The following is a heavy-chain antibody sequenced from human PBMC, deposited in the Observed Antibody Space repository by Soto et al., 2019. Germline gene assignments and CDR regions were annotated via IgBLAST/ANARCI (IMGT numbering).Heavy chain of an antibody. CDR3: AASYGSGYRAFDY. Sequence: QVQLVQSGTEVKKPGSSVKVSCKASGDTFSFYTINWVRQAPGLGLEWVGRINPIVSMSNYAQKLQGRVSFSAEKSTSTAYMELRSLRSDDAARYFCAASYGSGYRAFDYWGPGALVIVSS. CDR1: GDTFSFYT. D-gene: IGHD3-10*01. J-gene: IGHJ4*02. CDR2: INPIVSMS. V-gene: IGHV1-69*02.